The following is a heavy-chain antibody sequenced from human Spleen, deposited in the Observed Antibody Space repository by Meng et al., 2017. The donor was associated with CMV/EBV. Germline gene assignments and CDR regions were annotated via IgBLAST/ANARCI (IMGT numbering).Heavy chain of an antibody. V-gene: IGHV1-18*01. J-gene: IGHJ4*02. CDR3: ARDIVLMVYAINGGIDY. CDR1: CYTFTWYG. CDR2: ISAYNGNT. D-gene: IGHD2-8*01. Sequence: VHLWQYGPEVHRPGASVKVSCKASCYTFTWYGISWMRQSPGPGLEWMGWISAYNGNTNYAQKLQGRVTMTTDTSTSTAYMELRSLRSDNTAVYYCARDIVLMVYAINGGIDYWGQGTLVTVSS.